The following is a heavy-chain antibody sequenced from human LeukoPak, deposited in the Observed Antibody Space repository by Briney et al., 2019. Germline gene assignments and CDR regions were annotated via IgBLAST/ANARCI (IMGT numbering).Heavy chain of an antibody. J-gene: IGHJ3*02. CDR1: GGSISSGSYC. CDR2: IYTSGST. D-gene: IGHD2-21*02. Sequence: SQTLSLTCTVSGGSISSGSYCWSWIQQPAGKGLEWIGRIYTSGSTNYNPSLKSRVTISVDTSKNQFSLKLSSVTAADTAVYYCARAQVVVVTGFDAFDIWGQGTMVTVSS. V-gene: IGHV4-61*02. CDR3: ARAQVVVVTGFDAFDI.